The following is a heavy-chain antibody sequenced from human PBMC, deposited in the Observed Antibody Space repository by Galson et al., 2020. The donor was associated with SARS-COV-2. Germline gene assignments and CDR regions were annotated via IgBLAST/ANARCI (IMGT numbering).Heavy chain of an antibody. D-gene: IGHD3-22*01. CDR1: GYTFTSYY. Sequence: ASVKVSCKASGYTFTSYYMHWVRQAPGQGLEWMGIINPSGGSTSYAQKFQGRVTMTRDTSTSTVYMELSSLRSEDTAVYYCARDLEPTDSSGYSWFDPWGQGTLVTVSS. V-gene: IGHV1-46*01. CDR3: ARDLEPTDSSGYSWFDP. CDR2: INPSGGST. J-gene: IGHJ5*02.